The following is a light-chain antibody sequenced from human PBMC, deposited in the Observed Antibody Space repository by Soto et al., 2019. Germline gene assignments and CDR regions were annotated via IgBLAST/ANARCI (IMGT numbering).Light chain of an antibody. J-gene: IGKJ3*01. CDR1: QGIRSY. CDR2: AAS. Sequence: DIQLTQSPSFLSASVGDRVTITCRANQGIRSYLAWYQQKPGKAPKLLIYAASSLQSGVPSRSSGSGSGTEFTLTISSLQPEDFANYYCQQLNSYLPLTFGPGTKVDIK. CDR3: QQLNSYLPLT. V-gene: IGKV1-9*01.